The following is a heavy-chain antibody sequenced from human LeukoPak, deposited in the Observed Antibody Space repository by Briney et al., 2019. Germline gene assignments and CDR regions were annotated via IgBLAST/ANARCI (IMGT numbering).Heavy chain of an antibody. D-gene: IGHD3-10*01. CDR2: IYYSGST. V-gene: IGHV4-39*01. CDR3: ARHLWFGELFTFAFDI. J-gene: IGHJ3*02. CDR1: GGSVSSSNYY. Sequence: SETLSLTCTVSGGSVSSSNYYWGWLRQPPGKGLEWIGSIYYSGSTYYNPSLKSRVTISVDTSKNQFSLKLSSVTAADTAVYYCARHLWFGELFTFAFDIWGQGTMVTVSS.